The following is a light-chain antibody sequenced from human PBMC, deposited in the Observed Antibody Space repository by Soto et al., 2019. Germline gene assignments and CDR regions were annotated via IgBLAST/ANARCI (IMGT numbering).Light chain of an antibody. CDR2: FAS. Sequence: DIQMTQSPSSLSASVGDRVTITCRASETISTYLNWYQQKPGKAPNLLIYFASTLQSGVPSRFSGSGSGTDFTLTISTLQPEDFATYYCQQRYSSVRTFGQGTKVEVK. J-gene: IGKJ1*01. CDR3: QQRYSSVRT. CDR1: ETISTY. V-gene: IGKV1-39*01.